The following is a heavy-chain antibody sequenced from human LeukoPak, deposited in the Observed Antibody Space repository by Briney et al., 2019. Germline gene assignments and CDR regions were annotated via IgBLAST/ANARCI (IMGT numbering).Heavy chain of an antibody. CDR1: GFTLRSYA. CDR3: RIMVYARELDN. CDR2: ISGTGGYR. V-gene: IGHV3-23*01. J-gene: IGHJ4*02. Sequence: GGSLRLSCAVSGFTLRSYAMSWVRQARGKGLEWVAGISGTGGYRYYGDSVKGRFTISRDNPQNELYWQMNSLRAEDTAVYYCRIMVYARELDNWGQGTLVTVSS. D-gene: IGHD2-8*01.